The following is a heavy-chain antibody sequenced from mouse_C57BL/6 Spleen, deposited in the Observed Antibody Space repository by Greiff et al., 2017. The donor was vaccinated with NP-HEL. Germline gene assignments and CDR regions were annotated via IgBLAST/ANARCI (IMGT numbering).Heavy chain of an antibody. CDR1: GFSLTSYG. Sequence: QVQLKESGPGLVQPSQSLSITCTVSGFSLTSYGVHWVRQSPGKGLEWLGVIWRGGSTDYNAAFMSRLSITKDNSKSQVFFKMNSLQADDTAIYYCAKNPDSNYWYFDVWGTGTTVTVSS. D-gene: IGHD2-5*01. CDR3: AKNPDSNYWYFDV. J-gene: IGHJ1*03. CDR2: IWRGGST. V-gene: IGHV2-5*01.